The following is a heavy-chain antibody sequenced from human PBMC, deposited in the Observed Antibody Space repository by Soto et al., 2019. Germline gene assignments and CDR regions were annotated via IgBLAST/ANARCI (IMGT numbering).Heavy chain of an antibody. Sequence: GGSLRLSCAPSGFTFSSYAMHWVRQAPGKGLEWVAVISYDGSNKYYADSVKGRFTISRDNSKNTLYLQMNSLRAEDTAVYYCARDPSLVDTAMAPFDCWGKGTLVTVS. D-gene: IGHD5-18*01. V-gene: IGHV3-30-3*01. CDR3: ARDPSLVDTAMAPFDC. CDR1: GFTFSSYA. CDR2: ISYDGSNK. J-gene: IGHJ4*02.